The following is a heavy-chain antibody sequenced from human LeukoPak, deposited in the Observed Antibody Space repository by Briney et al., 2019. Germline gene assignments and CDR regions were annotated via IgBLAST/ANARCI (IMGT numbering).Heavy chain of an antibody. V-gene: IGHV4-30-4*08. CDR3: ARKSSSSGGLDYYYYYMDV. J-gene: IGHJ6*03. CDR2: IYYSGST. D-gene: IGHD6-6*01. Sequence: PSETLSHTCTVSGGSISSGDYYWSWIRQPPGKGLEWIGYIYYSGSTYYNPSLKSRVTISVDTSKNQFSLKLSSVTAADTAVYYCARKSSSSGGLDYYYYYMDVWGKGTTVTVSS. CDR1: GGSISSGDYY.